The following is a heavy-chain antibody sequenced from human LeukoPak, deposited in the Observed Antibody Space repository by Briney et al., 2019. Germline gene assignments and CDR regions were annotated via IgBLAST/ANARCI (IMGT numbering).Heavy chain of an antibody. CDR3: ASFEDYSSF. J-gene: IGHJ4*02. Sequence: GGSLTLSRAASGFTFSSYRMNWVRQAPGRGLEWVSSISSSSSYISYEDSVKGRFTISRDNAKNSLYMQMNSLRAGDTAVYYCASFEDYSSFWGQGTLVTVSS. D-gene: IGHD6-6*01. CDR1: GFTFSSYR. CDR2: ISSSSSYI. V-gene: IGHV3-21*01.